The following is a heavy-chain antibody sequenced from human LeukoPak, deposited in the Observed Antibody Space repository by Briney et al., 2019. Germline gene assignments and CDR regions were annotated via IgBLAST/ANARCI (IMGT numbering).Heavy chain of an antibody. CDR1: GYSISNDCY. Sequence: SETLSLTCAVSGYSISNDCYWGWIRQPPGKGLEWIGSIYHSGSTYYNPSLKSRLTISVDTSKNQFSLKVTSVTAADTAVYYCARDVAAAATRKENYYGLDVWGKGTTVTVSS. CDR3: ARDVAAAATRKENYYGLDV. D-gene: IGHD6-13*01. CDR2: IYHSGST. J-gene: IGHJ6*04. V-gene: IGHV4-38-2*02.